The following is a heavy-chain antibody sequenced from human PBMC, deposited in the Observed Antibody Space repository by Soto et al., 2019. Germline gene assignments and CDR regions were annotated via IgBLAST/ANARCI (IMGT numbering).Heavy chain of an antibody. Sequence: QVQLVQSGAEMKKPGASVKVSCKASGYTFSSYGISWVRQAPGQGLEWMGWISAYNGNTKHAERFLPRVTMSTDTSTSTAYMELRSLRSDDTAVYYCAREGLRLGDYDALHIWGQGTMVTVSS. V-gene: IGHV1-18*04. J-gene: IGHJ3*02. CDR2: ISAYNGNT. D-gene: IGHD3-16*01. CDR3: AREGLRLGDYDALHI. CDR1: GYTFSSYG.